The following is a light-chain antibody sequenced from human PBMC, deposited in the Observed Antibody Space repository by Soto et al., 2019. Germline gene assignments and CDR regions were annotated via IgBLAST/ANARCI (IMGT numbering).Light chain of an antibody. CDR1: QTVLYSTDNRNY. V-gene: IGKV4-1*01. CDR3: QQYHTPPYT. CDR2: WAS. Sequence: DIVMTQSPESLAVSLGESATINCKSSQTVLYSTDNRNYLAWHQQKPGQPPKLLIFWASTRESGVPDRFSGSGSGTDFALTISSLQAEDVAVYYCQQYHTPPYTLGQGTKLEIK. J-gene: IGKJ2*01.